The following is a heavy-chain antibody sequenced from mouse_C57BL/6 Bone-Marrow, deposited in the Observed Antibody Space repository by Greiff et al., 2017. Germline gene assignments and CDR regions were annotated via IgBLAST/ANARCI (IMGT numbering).Heavy chain of an antibody. J-gene: IGHJ3*01. CDR1: GYTFTSYW. CDR3: AREGNDYDDWSWFAY. Sequence: QVQLKQPGTELVKPGASVKLSCKASGYTFTSYWMHWVKQRPGQGLEWIGNINPSNGGTNYNEKFKSKATLTVDKPSSTAYMQLSSLTSEDSAVYYCAREGNDYDDWSWFAYWGQGTLVTVSA. D-gene: IGHD2-4*01. V-gene: IGHV1-53*01. CDR2: INPSNGGT.